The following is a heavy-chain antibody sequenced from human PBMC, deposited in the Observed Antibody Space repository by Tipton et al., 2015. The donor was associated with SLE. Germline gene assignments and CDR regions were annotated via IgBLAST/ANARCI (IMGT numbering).Heavy chain of an antibody. V-gene: IGHV4-61*09. CDR2: IYATGIT. J-gene: IGHJ4*02. Sequence: LRLSCTVSGGSIIRGSYYWSWIRQPAGKGLEWIGHIYATGITNYNPSLKSRVTISVDTSKNQFSLKLSSVTAADTAVYYCARPNESGDWFFQYWGQGALVTVSS. CDR3: ARPNESGDWFFQY. D-gene: IGHD3-9*01. CDR1: GGSIIRGSYY.